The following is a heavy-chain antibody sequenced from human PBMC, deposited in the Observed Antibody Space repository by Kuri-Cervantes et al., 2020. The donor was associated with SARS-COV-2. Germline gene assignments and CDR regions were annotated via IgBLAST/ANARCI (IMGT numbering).Heavy chain of an antibody. V-gene: IGHV3-73*01. CDR2: IRSKANSYAT. CDR3: VNLPWELLKTNTADY. Sequence: GGSLRLSCAASGFTFSGSAMHWVRQASGKGLEWVGRIRSKANSYATAYAASVKGGFTISRDDSKNTLYLQMNSLRAEDTAVYYCVNLPWELLKTNTADYWGQGTLVTVSS. D-gene: IGHD1-26*01. J-gene: IGHJ4*02. CDR1: GFTFSGSA.